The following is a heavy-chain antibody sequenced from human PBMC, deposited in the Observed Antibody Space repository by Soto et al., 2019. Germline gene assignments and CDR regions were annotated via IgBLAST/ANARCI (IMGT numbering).Heavy chain of an antibody. D-gene: IGHD3-10*01. Sequence: ASVKLSCKASRNTFTSYDMNWVRQATGHGLEWMGWINPNSGNIGYAQKFQGRVTMTRDTAIRTAYMEVSRLRSDDTAVYYCARGRASGSYYLLDYWGQGTLVTVSS. CDR2: INPNSGNI. CDR3: ARGRASGSYYLLDY. V-gene: IGHV1-8*01. J-gene: IGHJ4*02. CDR1: RNTFTSYD.